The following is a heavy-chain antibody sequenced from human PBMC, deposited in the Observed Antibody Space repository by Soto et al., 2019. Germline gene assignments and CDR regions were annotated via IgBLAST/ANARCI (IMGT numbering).Heavy chain of an antibody. V-gene: IGHV3-48*01. Sequence: GGSLRLSCAASGFTFSSYSMNWVRQAPGKGLEWVSYISSSSSTIYYADSVKGRFTISRDNAKNSLYLQMNSLRAEDTAVYYCARDSNFWSGFYYYMDVWGKGTTVTGS. CDR3: ARDSNFWSGFYYYMDV. J-gene: IGHJ6*03. CDR2: ISSSSSTI. CDR1: GFTFSSYS. D-gene: IGHD3-3*01.